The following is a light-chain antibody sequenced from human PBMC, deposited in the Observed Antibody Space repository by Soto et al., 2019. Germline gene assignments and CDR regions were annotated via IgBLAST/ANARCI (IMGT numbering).Light chain of an antibody. J-gene: IGLJ3*02. CDR2: GNS. CDR3: QSYDSSLSGWV. Sequence: QPVLTQPPSVSGAPGQRVTISCTASSSNIGAGYDVNWYQQLPGTAPKLLIYGNSNRPSGVPDRFSGSKSGTSASLAITGLQAEDEADYYCQSYDSSLSGWVFGGGTKLTVL. V-gene: IGLV1-40*01. CDR1: SSNIGAGYD.